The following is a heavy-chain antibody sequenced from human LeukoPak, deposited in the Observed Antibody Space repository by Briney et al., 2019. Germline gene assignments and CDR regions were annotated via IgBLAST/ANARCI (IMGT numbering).Heavy chain of an antibody. D-gene: IGHD3-10*01. V-gene: IGHV3-23*01. CDR1: GFTFNNYY. J-gene: IGHJ4*02. CDR3: VKDRYVARGDYLDF. Sequence: GGSLRLSCVAFGFTFNNYYMTWVRQAPGKGLEWVSTIGGSDGSTYYADSVKGRFTISRDNAKNTQSLQMSSLRTEDTAIYYCVKDRYVARGDYLDFWGQGTLVTVSS. CDR2: IGGSDGST.